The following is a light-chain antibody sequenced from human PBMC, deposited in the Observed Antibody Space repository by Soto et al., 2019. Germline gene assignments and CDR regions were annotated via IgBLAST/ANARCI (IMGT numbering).Light chain of an antibody. CDR2: AAS. Sequence: DIQMTQSPSSLSASVGDRVTVTCRASQGITNFLAWYQQKPGTAPKLLIYAASTLHSGVPSRFSGSGYGTESTLNISSLQPEDAATYYCQKYSSAPFTFGPGTKVEIK. CDR3: QKYSSAPFT. V-gene: IGKV1-27*01. J-gene: IGKJ3*01. CDR1: QGITNF.